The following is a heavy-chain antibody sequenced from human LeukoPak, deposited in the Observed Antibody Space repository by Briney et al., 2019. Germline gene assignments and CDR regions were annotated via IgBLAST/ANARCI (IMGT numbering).Heavy chain of an antibody. V-gene: IGHV4-34*01. CDR1: GGSFSGYY. J-gene: IGHJ5*02. Sequence: ASETLSLTCAVYGGSFSGYYWSWIRQPPGKGLEWIGEINHSGSTNYNPSLKSRVTISVDTSKNQFSLKLSSVTAADTAVYYCARGRSGYSSSWYPFDPWGQGTLVTVSS. CDR3: ARGRSGYSSSWYPFDP. CDR2: INHSGST. D-gene: IGHD6-13*01.